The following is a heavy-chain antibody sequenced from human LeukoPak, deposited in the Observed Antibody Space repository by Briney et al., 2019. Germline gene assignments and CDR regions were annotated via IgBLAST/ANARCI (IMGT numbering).Heavy chain of an antibody. CDR2: IRYDGSNK. V-gene: IGHV3-30*02. J-gene: IGHJ6*03. D-gene: IGHD3-16*01. CDR1: TFNFSDYG. Sequence: GGSLRLSCGDSTFNFSDYGMHWVRQAPGKGLEWVAFIRYDGSNKYYADSVKGRFTISRDNSKNTLYLQMNSLRAEDTAVYYCAKDEFWGVAYYYYYYMDVWGKGTTVTISS. CDR3: AKDEFWGVAYYYYYYMDV.